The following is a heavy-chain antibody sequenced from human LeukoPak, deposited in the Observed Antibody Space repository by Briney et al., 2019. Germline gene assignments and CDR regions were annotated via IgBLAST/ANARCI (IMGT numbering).Heavy chain of an antibody. CDR1: GFTFRTYG. CDR2: IRSDGKYK. CDR3: ASSNGYLDY. D-gene: IGHD3-22*01. V-gene: IGHV3-30*02. Sequence: GGSLRLSCAASGFTFRTYGMHWVRQAPGKGLEWVAYIRSDGKYKPYADSVKGRFTISRDNSKNTMYLQMNSLRMDDTAIYYCASSNGYLDYWGQGTLVTVSS. J-gene: IGHJ4*02.